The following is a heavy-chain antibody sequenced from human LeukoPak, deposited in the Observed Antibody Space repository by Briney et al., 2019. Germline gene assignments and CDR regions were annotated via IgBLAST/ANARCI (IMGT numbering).Heavy chain of an antibody. V-gene: IGHV3-21*01. J-gene: IGHJ4*02. D-gene: IGHD3-3*01. Sequence: PGGSLRLSFAASWFTFSSYSMNWVRPAPGKGLEWVSSMSSGSRYIYYADSVRGRFTISRDNAKNSLYLLRNSLRAEDTAVYYCARDRPTGASRLFVVQWGQGTLVTVSS. CDR3: ARDRPTGASRLFVVQ. CDR2: MSSGSRYI. CDR1: WFTFSSYS.